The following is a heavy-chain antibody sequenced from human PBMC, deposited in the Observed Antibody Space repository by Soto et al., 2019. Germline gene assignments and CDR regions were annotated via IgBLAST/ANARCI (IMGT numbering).Heavy chain of an antibody. Sequence: QMEQSGAEVRKPGSSVKVSCKPSGGSLTSYPMAWVRQAPGQGFEVMGGIIPIHGTTEYAQKFQGRVTITADESTNRAALELTGLTSEDTAVYYCARGWGLVSWGQGTLVTVSS. CDR3: ARGWGLVS. CDR1: GGSLTSYP. V-gene: IGHV1-69*01. J-gene: IGHJ4*02. CDR2: IIPIHGTT. D-gene: IGHD3-16*01.